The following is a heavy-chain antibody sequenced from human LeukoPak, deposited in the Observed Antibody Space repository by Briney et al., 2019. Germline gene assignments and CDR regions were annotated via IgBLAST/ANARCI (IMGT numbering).Heavy chain of an antibody. CDR3: ARNYGGNSFDY. CDR2: ISSSSSYI. V-gene: IGHV3-21*01. J-gene: IGHJ4*02. CDR1: GFTFGSYS. D-gene: IGHD4-23*01. Sequence: GGSLRLSCAASGFTFGSYSMNWVRQAPGKGLEWVSSISSSSSYIYYADSVKGRFTISRDNAENSLYLRMNSLRAEDTAVYYCARNYGGNSFDYWGQGTLVTVSS.